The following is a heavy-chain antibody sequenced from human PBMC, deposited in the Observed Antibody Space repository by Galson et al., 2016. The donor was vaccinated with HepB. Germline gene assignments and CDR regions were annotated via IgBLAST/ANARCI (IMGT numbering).Heavy chain of an antibody. CDR3: AKDGASRAWNYVPYNWFDP. CDR2: ISAYNGNT. CDR1: GYTFTSYG. J-gene: IGHJ5*02. D-gene: IGHD1-7*01. Sequence: SVKVSCKASGYTFTSYGISWVRQAPGQGLEWMGWISAYNGNTNYAQNFQGRVTMTTDISTSTVYMELRSLRSDDTAVYYCAKDGASRAWNYVPYNWFDPWGQGTLVTVSS. V-gene: IGHV1-18*01.